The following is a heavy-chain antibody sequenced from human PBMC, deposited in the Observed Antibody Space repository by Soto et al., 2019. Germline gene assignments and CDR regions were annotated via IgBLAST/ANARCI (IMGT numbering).Heavy chain of an antibody. CDR1: GGTFSSYA. Sequence: SVKVSCKASGGTFSSYAISWVRQAPGQGLEWMGGIIPIFGTANYAQKFQGRVTITADESTSTAYMELSSLRSEDTAVYYCARSVGYDFWSGYREVNWFDPWGQGTLVTVSS. CDR3: ARSVGYDFWSGYREVNWFDP. J-gene: IGHJ5*02. CDR2: IIPIFGTA. D-gene: IGHD3-3*01. V-gene: IGHV1-69*13.